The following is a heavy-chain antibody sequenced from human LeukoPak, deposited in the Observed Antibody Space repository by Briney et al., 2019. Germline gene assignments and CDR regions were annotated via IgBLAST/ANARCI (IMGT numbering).Heavy chain of an antibody. CDR1: GGSISSSLHC. V-gene: IGHV4-39*07. CDR2: LYYSGST. J-gene: IGHJ6*03. CDR3: ARISSVWVKDFYYYMDV. D-gene: IGHD1-26*01. Sequence: PSETLSLTCTVAGGSISSSLHCWGWMRQSPGQGLEWIGSLYYSGSTYYNSSLKSRVTISMDTSKNQFSLRLTSVTAADSAVYYCARISSVWVKDFYYYMDVWGTGTTVTVSS.